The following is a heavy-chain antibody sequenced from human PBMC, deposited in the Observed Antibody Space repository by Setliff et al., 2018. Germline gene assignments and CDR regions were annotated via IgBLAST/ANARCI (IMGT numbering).Heavy chain of an antibody. Sequence: SCTVSGDSISSSRYYWAWIRQPPGKGLEWIGNIYYSGTTYSNPSLKSRVTMSVDTSKNQFSLRLNSVTASDTAVYYCATTGTYRYFDYWGQGTLVTVSS. J-gene: IGHJ4*02. CDR2: IYYSGTT. CDR1: GDSISSSRYY. V-gene: IGHV4-39*01. D-gene: IGHD1-1*01. CDR3: ATTGTYRYFDY.